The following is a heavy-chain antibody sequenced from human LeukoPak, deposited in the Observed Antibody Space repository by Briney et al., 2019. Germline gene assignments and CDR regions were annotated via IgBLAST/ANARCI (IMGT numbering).Heavy chain of an antibody. J-gene: IGHJ6*02. CDR3: ARITCGGDCNYYYYHGLDV. Sequence: SQTLSLTCVVSGGSISSGGYYWTWVRQHPGKGLEWIGYIYHSGTTSHNPSLKGRITISVDTSKNQFSLKLSSVTAADSAVYHCARITCGGDCNYYYYHGLDVWGRGTTVTVSS. D-gene: IGHD2-21*02. CDR1: GGSISSGGYY. CDR2: IYHSGTT. V-gene: IGHV4-31*11.